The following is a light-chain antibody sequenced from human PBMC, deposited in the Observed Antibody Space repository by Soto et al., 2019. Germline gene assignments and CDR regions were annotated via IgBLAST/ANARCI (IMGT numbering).Light chain of an antibody. V-gene: IGKV1-5*03. Sequence: IQMTQSPSTLSGSVAERVTLTWLTSQSIIILVAWFQQKPGKAPKLLIYKASTLKSGVPSRFSGSGSGTEFTLTISSLQPDDFATYYCKHYNSYSEAFGQGTKVDIK. CDR3: KHYNSYSEA. CDR2: KAS. J-gene: IGKJ1*01. CDR1: QSIIIL.